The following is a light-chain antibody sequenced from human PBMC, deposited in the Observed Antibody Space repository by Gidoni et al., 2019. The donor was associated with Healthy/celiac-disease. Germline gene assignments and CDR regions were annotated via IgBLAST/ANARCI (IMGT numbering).Light chain of an antibody. CDR1: QDISNY. V-gene: IGKV1-16*02. Sequence: EIQMTQSPSSLSASVGDRVTITCRASQDISNYLDWFQQKPGNAPKSLIYAASSLQSGVPSKCSGSGSGTDITLTISSRQPEDFATYYCQQYNSYPRSFGQGTKLEIK. CDR2: AAS. J-gene: IGKJ2*03. CDR3: QQYNSYPRS.